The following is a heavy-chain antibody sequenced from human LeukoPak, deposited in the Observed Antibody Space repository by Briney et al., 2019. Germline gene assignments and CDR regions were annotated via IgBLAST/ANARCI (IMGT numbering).Heavy chain of an antibody. CDR3: ARGGGGGYTTYYYYYYMDV. D-gene: IGHD1-26*01. Sequence: SETLSLTCTVSGGSISSSSYYWCWIRQPPGKGLEWIGSIYYSGSTYYNPSLKSRVAISVDTSKNQFSLKLSSVTAADTAVYYCARGGGGGYTTYYYYYYMDVWGKGTTVTVSS. J-gene: IGHJ6*03. CDR2: IYYSGST. CDR1: GGSISSSSYY. V-gene: IGHV4-39*01.